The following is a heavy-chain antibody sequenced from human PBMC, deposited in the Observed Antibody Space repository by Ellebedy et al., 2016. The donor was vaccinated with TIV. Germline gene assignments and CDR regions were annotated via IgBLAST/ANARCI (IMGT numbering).Heavy chain of an antibody. D-gene: IGHD2-8*01. CDR3: VRAPNPPHYYYGMDV. V-gene: IGHV4-38-2*01. Sequence: MPSETLSLTCAVSGSSISSGYYWGWIRQPPGRGLEWIGSMFHSGSTYYNPSLRSRVTISVDRSKNQFFLNLTSVTAADTAVYYCVRAPNPPHYYYGMDVWGQGTTVTVSS. CDR2: MFHSGST. J-gene: IGHJ6*02. CDR1: GSSISSGYY.